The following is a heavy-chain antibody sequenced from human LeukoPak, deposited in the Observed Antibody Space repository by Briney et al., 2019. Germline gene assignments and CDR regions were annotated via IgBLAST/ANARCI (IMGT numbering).Heavy chain of an antibody. Sequence: TGGSLRLSCGASGFTLSSNWMTWVRQAPGRGLERVASINQDGSVKYYVDSVKGRFTISRDNARNSLSLQMNSLGVEDTAVYFCARWGQTSGYYYVDNWGQGTLVTVSS. D-gene: IGHD5-12*01. CDR3: ARWGQTSGYYYVDN. CDR1: GFTLSSNW. J-gene: IGHJ4*02. CDR2: INQDGSVK. V-gene: IGHV3-7*01.